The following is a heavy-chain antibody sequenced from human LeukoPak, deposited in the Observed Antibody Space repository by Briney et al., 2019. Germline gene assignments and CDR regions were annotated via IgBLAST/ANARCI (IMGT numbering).Heavy chain of an antibody. J-gene: IGHJ3*02. CDR3: ARDLRSEAFDI. Sequence: GRSLRLSCAASGFTFDDYAMHWVRQAPGKGLEWVSGISWNSGSIGYADSVKGRFTISRDNAKNSLYLQMNSLRAEDTAVYYCARDLRSEAFDIWGQGTMVTVSS. V-gene: IGHV3-9*01. CDR2: ISWNSGSI. D-gene: IGHD3-16*01. CDR1: GFTFDDYA.